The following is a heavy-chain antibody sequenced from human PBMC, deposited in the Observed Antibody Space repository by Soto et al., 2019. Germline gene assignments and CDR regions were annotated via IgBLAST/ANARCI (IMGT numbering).Heavy chain of an antibody. J-gene: IGHJ6*02. CDR3: AAPTVIRFLEWLPNPDYYYYYGMDV. Sequence: ASVKVSCKASGFTFTSSAVQWVRQARGQRLEWIGWIVVGSGNTNYAQKFQERVTITRDMSTSTAYMELSSLRSEDTAVYYCAAPTVIRFLEWLPNPDYYYYYGMDVWGQGNPGHRLL. D-gene: IGHD3-3*01. CDR1: GFTFTSSA. V-gene: IGHV1-58*01. CDR2: IVVGSGNT.